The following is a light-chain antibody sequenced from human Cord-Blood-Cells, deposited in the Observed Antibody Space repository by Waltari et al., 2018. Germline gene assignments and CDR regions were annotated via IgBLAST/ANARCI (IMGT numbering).Light chain of an antibody. CDR3: QQSYSTPT. CDR1: QSISSY. CDR2: AAS. Sequence: DIQITQSPSSLSASVGDRVTITCRASQSISSYLNWYQQKPGKAPKLLIYAASSLQSGVPSRFSGSGSGTDFTLTISSLQPEDFATYYCQQSYSTPTFGPGTKVDIK. J-gene: IGKJ3*01. V-gene: IGKV1-39*01.